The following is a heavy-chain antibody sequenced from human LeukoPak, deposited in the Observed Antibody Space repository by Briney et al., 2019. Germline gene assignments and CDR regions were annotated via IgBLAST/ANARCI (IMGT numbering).Heavy chain of an antibody. Sequence: GRSLRLSCAASGFTFSSYGMHWVRQAPGKGLEWVAVISYDGSNKYYADSVKGRFTISRDNSKNTLYLQMNSLRAEDTAVYYCAKGQDIVVVVAARQMDNWFDPWGQGTLVTVSS. CDR2: ISYDGSNK. V-gene: IGHV3-30*18. CDR3: AKGQDIVVVVAARQMDNWFDP. J-gene: IGHJ5*02. D-gene: IGHD2-15*01. CDR1: GFTFSSYG.